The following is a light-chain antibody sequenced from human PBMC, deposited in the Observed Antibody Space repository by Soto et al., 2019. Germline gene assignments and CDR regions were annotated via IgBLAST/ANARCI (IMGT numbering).Light chain of an antibody. CDR2: WAS. CDR3: QQYYSTPLT. V-gene: IGKV4-1*01. Sequence: DIVLTRSPNSLAVSLGERATINCKSSQSVLYSSNNKNDLAWYQQKPGQPPKLLIYWASTRESGVPDRFSGSGSGTDFTLTISSLQAEDVAVYYCQQYYSTPLTFGGGTKVDIK. CDR1: QSVLYSSNNKND. J-gene: IGKJ4*01.